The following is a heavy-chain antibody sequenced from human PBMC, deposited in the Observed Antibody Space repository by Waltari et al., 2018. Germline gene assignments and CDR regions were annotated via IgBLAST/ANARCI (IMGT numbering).Heavy chain of an antibody. D-gene: IGHD5-12*01. CDR2: ISSSGNTI. CDR1: GFTFSNYE. J-gene: IGHJ4*02. CDR3: ARGSYTGYEVDY. V-gene: IGHV3-48*03. Sequence: SGFTFSNYEMNWVRQAPGKGLDWVSHISSSGNTINYAGSVKGRFTMSRDNAKNSLYLDMNSLRAEDTAVYYCARGSYTGYEVDYWGQGTLVTVSS.